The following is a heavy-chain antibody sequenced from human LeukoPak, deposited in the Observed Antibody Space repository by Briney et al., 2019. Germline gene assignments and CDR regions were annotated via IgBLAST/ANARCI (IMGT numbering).Heavy chain of an antibody. J-gene: IGHJ4*02. CDR2: IYHSGST. D-gene: IGHD2-15*01. V-gene: IGHV4-38-2*02. Sequence: SETLSLTRTVSGYSISSGYYWGWIRQPPGKGLEWIGSIYHSGSTYYNPSLKSRVTISVDTSKNQFSLKLSSVTAADTAVYYCARDAFHCSGGSCYRALYFDYWGQGTLVTVSS. CDR3: ARDAFHCSGGSCYRALYFDY. CDR1: GYSISSGYY.